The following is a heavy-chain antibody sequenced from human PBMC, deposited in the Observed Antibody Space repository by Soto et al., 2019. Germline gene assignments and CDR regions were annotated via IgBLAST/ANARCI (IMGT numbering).Heavy chain of an antibody. J-gene: IGHJ4*02. Sequence: QVQLVQSGAEVKKPGSSVKVSCKASGGTLSSYTISWVRQAPGQGLEWMGGSIPLFGTPNYAQKFQGRVTIAADESTSTAYMALNSLRSEDTAVYYCANGGTPGNRRGFDYWGQGTLVTVSS. CDR2: SIPLFGTP. D-gene: IGHD1-1*01. CDR1: GGTLSSYT. CDR3: ANGGTPGNRRGFDY. V-gene: IGHV1-69*01.